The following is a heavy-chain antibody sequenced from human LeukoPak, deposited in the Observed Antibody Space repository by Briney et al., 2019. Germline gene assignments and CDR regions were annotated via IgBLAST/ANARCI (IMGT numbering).Heavy chain of an antibody. J-gene: IGHJ4*02. D-gene: IGHD3-16*02. CDR1: GYTFTGYY. CDR2: INPYSGAT. CDR3: ARDVIMGTYDY. V-gene: IGHV1-2*02. Sequence: GASVKVSCKASGYTFTGYYIHWVRQAPGQGLEWLGWINPYSGATNYAQKFQARVTMTRDTSTVTAYMELSRLTSDDTAVYYCARDVIMGTYDYWGQGTVVAVSS.